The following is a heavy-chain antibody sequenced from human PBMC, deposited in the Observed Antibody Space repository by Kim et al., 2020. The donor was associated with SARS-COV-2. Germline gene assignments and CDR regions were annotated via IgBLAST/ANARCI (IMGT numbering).Heavy chain of an antibody. V-gene: IGHV3-23*01. CDR1: GFTFSTYA. Sequence: GGSLRLSCAASGFTFSTYAMNWVRQAPGRGLEWVSRITGGGDRVFYADPVKGRFAISRDNSKKMLFLEMSSLGVEDTAIYYCASSNDYGDPYYLDHWGQGTLVTVSS. J-gene: IGHJ4*02. D-gene: IGHD4-17*01. CDR2: ITGGGDRV. CDR3: ASSNDYGDPYYLDH.